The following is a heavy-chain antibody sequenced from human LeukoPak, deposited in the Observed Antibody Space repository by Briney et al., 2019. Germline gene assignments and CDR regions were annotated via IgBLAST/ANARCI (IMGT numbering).Heavy chain of an antibody. D-gene: IGHD3-16*01. CDR3: ARDWGSVMDY. J-gene: IGHJ4*02. CDR2: ISSSSSYI. Sequence: GGSLRLSCSASGFTFSSYSMNWVRQAPGKGLEWVSSISSSSSYIYYADSVKGRFTISRDNAKNSLYLQMNSLRAEDTAVYYCARDWGSVMDYWGQGTLVTVSS. V-gene: IGHV3-21*01. CDR1: GFTFSSYS.